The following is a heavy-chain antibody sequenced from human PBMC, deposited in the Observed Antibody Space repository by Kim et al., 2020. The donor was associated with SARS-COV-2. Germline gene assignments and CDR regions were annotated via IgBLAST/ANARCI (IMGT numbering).Heavy chain of an antibody. CDR3: AKEAYYDSRGYSHGDY. V-gene: IGHV3-43*02. J-gene: IGHJ4*01. CDR2: ITPGGGST. Sequence: GGSLRLSCAASGFTFENYAMHWVRQAPGKGLEWVSLITPGGGSTYYADSVKGRFTISRDNSKNSLYLQLNSLRTEDTAFYYCAKEAYYDSRGYSHGDYWG. CDR1: GFTFENYA. D-gene: IGHD3-22*01.